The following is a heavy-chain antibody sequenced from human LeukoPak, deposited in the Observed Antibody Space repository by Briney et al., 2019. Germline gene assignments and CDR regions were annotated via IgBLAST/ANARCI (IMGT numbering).Heavy chain of an antibody. J-gene: IGHJ4*02. CDR3: AGVWPSPSPGRDY. CDR2: INHSGST. CDR1: GGSFSGYY. V-gene: IGHV4-34*01. Sequence: PSETLSLTCAVYGGSFSGYYWSWIRQPPGKGLEWIGEINHSGSTNYNPSLKSRVTISVDTSKNQFSLKLSSVTAADTAVYYCAGVWPSPSPGRDYWGQETLVTVSS. D-gene: IGHD3-10*01.